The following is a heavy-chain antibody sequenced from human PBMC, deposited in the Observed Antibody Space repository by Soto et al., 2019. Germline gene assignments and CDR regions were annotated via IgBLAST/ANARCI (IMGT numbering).Heavy chain of an antibody. Sequence: EVQLLESGGGLVQPEESLRLSCVVSGFTFSRYAMSWVRQAPGKGLEWVSGISSSGRSTDYADSVRGRFAISRDSSKNTLYLQMNSLRAEDAAIYYCAKDVGIAAPLFDYWGQGILVIVSS. D-gene: IGHD6-25*01. CDR1: GFTFSRYA. V-gene: IGHV3-23*01. CDR3: AKDVGIAAPLFDY. CDR2: ISSSGRST. J-gene: IGHJ4*02.